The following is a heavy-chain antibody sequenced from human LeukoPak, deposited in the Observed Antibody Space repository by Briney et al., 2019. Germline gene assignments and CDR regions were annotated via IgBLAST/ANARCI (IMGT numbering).Heavy chain of an antibody. Sequence: GSLRLSCAASGFTFSSYAMSWVRQAPGKGLEWIGEINHSGSTNYNPSLKSRVTISVDTSKNQFSLKLSSVTTADTAVYYCARTIPGIAAAGPGWFDPWGQGTLVTVSS. V-gene: IGHV4-34*01. CDR3: ARTIPGIAAAGPGWFDP. D-gene: IGHD6-13*01. CDR2: INHSGST. J-gene: IGHJ5*02. CDR1: GFTFSSYA.